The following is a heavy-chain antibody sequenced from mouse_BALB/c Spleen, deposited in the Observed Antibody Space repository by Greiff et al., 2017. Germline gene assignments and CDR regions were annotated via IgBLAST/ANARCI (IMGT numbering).Heavy chain of an antibody. CDR2: INPSTGYT. J-gene: IGHJ2*01. D-gene: IGHD4-1*01. CDR1: GYTFTSYW. Sequence: VQLQQSGAELAKPGASVKMSCKASGYTFTSYWMHWVKQRPGQGLEWIGYINPSTGYTEYNQKFKDKATLTADKSSSTAYMQLSSLTSEDSAVYYCAELGRGYFDYWGQGTTLTVSS. V-gene: IGHV1-7*01. CDR3: AELGRGYFDY.